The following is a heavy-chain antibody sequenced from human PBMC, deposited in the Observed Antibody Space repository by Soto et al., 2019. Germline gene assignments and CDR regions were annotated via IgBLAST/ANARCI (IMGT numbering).Heavy chain of an antibody. V-gene: IGHV1-3*01. CDR3: ASDLTGTTFGDAFDI. J-gene: IGHJ3*02. CDR1: GYTFTSYA. Sequence: ASVKVSCKASGYTFTSYAMHWVRQAPGQRLERMGWINAGNGNTKYSQKFQGRVTITRDTSASTAYMELSSLRSEDTAVYYFASDLTGTTFGDAFDIWGQGTMVTVSS. CDR2: INAGNGNT. D-gene: IGHD1-7*01.